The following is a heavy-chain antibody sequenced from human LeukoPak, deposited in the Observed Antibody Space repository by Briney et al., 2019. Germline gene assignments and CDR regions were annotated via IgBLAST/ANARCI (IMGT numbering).Heavy chain of an antibody. CDR1: GGSISSSSYY. Sequence: SETLSLTCTVSGGSISSSSYYWGWIRQPPGKGLEWIGSIYYSGSTYYNPSLKSRVTISVDTSKNQLSLKLSSVTAADTAVYYCARLSPYSGYDYDFDYWGQGTLVTVSS. CDR2: IYYSGST. V-gene: IGHV4-39*01. J-gene: IGHJ4*02. D-gene: IGHD5-12*01. CDR3: ARLSPYSGYDYDFDY.